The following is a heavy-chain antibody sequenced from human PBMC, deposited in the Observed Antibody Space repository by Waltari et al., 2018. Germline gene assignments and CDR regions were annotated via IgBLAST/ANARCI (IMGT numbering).Heavy chain of an antibody. Sequence: QVQLQESGPGLVTPSETLSLTCAVSGYSISSGYYWGWIRQPPGKGREWIGSIYHSGGTYYNPALKSRVTISVDTSKNQFSLKLSSVTAADTAVYYCAREGKDDYVWGSYRYSFDYWGQGTLVTVSS. J-gene: IGHJ4*02. CDR3: AREGKDDYVWGSYRYSFDY. V-gene: IGHV4-38-2*02. D-gene: IGHD3-16*02. CDR2: IYHSGGT. CDR1: GYSISSGYY.